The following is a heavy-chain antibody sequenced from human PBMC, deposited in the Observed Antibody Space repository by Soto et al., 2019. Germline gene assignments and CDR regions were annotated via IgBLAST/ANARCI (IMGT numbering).Heavy chain of an antibody. CDR2: ISHSGTT. CDR1: GGSINSGGYS. V-gene: IGHV4-30-2*01. CDR3: AREIIGAGSHNYFDP. D-gene: IGHD5-12*01. J-gene: IGHJ5*02. Sequence: QLQLQESGSGLVKPSQTLSLTCAVSGGSINSGGYSWSWIRQPPGKGPEWIGYISHSGTTYYSPSLKSRVTMSVDRSKNQFTLKMSSVTAADTAFYFCAREIIGAGSHNYFDPWCKGTLVTVSS.